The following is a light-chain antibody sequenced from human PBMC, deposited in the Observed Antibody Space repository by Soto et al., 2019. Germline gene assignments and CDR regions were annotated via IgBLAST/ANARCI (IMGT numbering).Light chain of an antibody. CDR2: AVS. Sequence: QSVLTQPASVSGSPGQSITISCTGTSSDVGGYKYVSWYQHHPGQAPKLIIHAVSSRPSGVSARFSGAKSGNTASLTISGLQAEDEADYYCASYTSSSTWVFGGGTKLTVL. CDR3: ASYTSSSTWV. J-gene: IGLJ3*02. V-gene: IGLV2-14*01. CDR1: SSDVGGYKY.